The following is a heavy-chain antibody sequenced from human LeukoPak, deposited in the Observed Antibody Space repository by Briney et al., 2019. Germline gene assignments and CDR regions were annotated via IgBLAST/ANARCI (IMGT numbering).Heavy chain of an antibody. Sequence: SETLSLTCAVYGGSFSGYYWSWIRQPPGKGLEWIGEINHSGSTNYNPSLKSRFTISVDTSKNQFSLKLSSVTAADTAVYYCARTGLDTAMATGYFDYWGQGTLVTVSS. D-gene: IGHD5-18*01. J-gene: IGHJ4*02. V-gene: IGHV4-34*01. CDR2: INHSGST. CDR3: ARTGLDTAMATGYFDY. CDR1: GGSFSGYY.